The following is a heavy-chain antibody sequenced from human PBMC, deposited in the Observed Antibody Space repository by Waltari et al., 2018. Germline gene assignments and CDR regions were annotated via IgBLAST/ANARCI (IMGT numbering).Heavy chain of an antibody. CDR3: AKREIGDPFDT. CDR1: VAPFGRYA. J-gene: IGHJ3*02. D-gene: IGHD1-26*01. CDR2: VIPIYGTP. Sequence: QVQLVQSGAAVKQPGSSVKVSCLASVAPFGRYALTWVRQVPGQGLEWLGGVIPIYGTPNYEAKFQGRVTVSADASTTTAYLEVRSLKSEDTAVYYCAKREIGDPFDTWGQGTLVTVSS. V-gene: IGHV1-69*12.